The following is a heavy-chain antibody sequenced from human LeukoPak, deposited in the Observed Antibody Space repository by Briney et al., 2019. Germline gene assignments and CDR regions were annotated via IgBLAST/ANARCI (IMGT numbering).Heavy chain of an antibody. CDR3: AKEDGSSCIDY. V-gene: IGHV3-30*18. Sequence: PGRSLRLSCAASGFTFSSYGMHWVRQAPGKGLEWVAVISYDGSNKYYADSVKGRFTISRDNSKDTLYLQMNSLRAEDTAVYYCAKEDGSSCIDYWGQGTLVTVSS. D-gene: IGHD6-13*01. CDR1: GFTFSSYG. CDR2: ISYDGSNK. J-gene: IGHJ4*02.